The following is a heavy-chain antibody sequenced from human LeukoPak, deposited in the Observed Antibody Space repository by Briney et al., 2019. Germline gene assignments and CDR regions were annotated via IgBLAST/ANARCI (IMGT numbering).Heavy chain of an antibody. CDR3: ARDPDDFDYGMDV. CDR1: GFTFSSYS. CDR2: ISSSSSYI. D-gene: IGHD3-3*01. J-gene: IGHJ6*02. V-gene: IGHV3-21*01. Sequence: GESLRLSCAASGFTFSSYSMNWVRQATGKGLEWVSSISSSSSYIYYADSVKGRFTISRDNAKNSLYLQMNSLRAEDTAVYYCARDPDDFDYGMDVWGQGTTVTVSS.